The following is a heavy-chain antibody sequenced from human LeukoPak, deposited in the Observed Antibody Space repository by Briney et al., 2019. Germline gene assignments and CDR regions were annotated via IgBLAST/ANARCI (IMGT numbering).Heavy chain of an antibody. D-gene: IGHD1-26*01. CDR3: ASGSYYFDY. J-gene: IGHJ4*02. CDR1: GGSIRSYY. V-gene: IGHV4-59*08. Sequence: SETLSLTCTVSGGSIRSYYWSWIRQHPGNGLEWIGYIYYSGSTKYNPSLKSRATISVDTSKNQFSLKLNSVTAADTAVYYCASGSYYFDYWGQGTLVTVSS. CDR2: IYYSGST.